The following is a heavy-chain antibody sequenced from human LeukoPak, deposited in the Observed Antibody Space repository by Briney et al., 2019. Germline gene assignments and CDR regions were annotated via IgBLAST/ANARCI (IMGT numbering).Heavy chain of an antibody. D-gene: IGHD3-3*01. J-gene: IGHJ4*02. V-gene: IGHV3-15*01. CDR1: GFTFSNAW. CDR3: TTDWYTYYDFWSGPDTQHRFDY. Sequence: GGSLRLSCAASGFTFSNAWMSWVRQAPGKGLEGVGRIKIINDGGPVDYASPVKGRFTISRDDSKNTLYLQMNSLKTEDTAVYYCTTDWYTYYDFWSGPDTQHRFDYWGQGTLVTVSS. CDR2: IKIINDGGPV.